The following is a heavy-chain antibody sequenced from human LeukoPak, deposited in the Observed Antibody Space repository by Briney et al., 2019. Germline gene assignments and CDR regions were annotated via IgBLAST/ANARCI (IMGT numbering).Heavy chain of an antibody. CDR3: ARSTAKSRYCYYYYYMDV. CDR1: GGSISSYY. Sequence: SETLSLTCTVSGGSISSYYWSWIRQPARKGLEWIGRIYTSGSTNYNPSLKSRVTMSVDTSKNQFPLKLSSVTAADTAVYYCARSTAKSRYCYYYYYMDVWGKGTTVTVSS. D-gene: IGHD5-18*01. V-gene: IGHV4-4*07. CDR2: IYTSGST. J-gene: IGHJ6*03.